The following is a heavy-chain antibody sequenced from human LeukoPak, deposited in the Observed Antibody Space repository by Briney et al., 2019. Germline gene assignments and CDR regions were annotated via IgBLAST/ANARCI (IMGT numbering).Heavy chain of an antibody. Sequence: PWASLRLSCAASGFTFSSYAMSWVRQAPGKGLEWVSAISGSGGSTYYADSVKGRFTISRDNSKNTLYLQMNSLRAEDTAVYYCAKDWGDSSGYYYLKLDYFDYWGQGTLVTVSS. CDR1: GFTFSSYA. J-gene: IGHJ4*02. V-gene: IGHV3-23*01. D-gene: IGHD3-22*01. CDR3: AKDWGDSSGYYYLKLDYFDY. CDR2: ISGSGGST.